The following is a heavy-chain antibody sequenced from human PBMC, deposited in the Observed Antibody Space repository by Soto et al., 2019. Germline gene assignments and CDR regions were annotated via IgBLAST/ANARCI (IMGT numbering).Heavy chain of an antibody. J-gene: IGHJ4*02. Sequence: QLQLQESGSVLVTPSQTLSRTCAVSGCSISSGGYSWSWIRQTQGQGLEWIGYIYHSGSTYYNPSLKSRVTLSLEMSKNQFAPKLSSVTSADTTVYCCDRGTSEVYCDYGGQGNLETVSS. CDR1: GCSISSGGYS. V-gene: IGHV4-30-2*01. CDR2: IYHSGST. CDR3: DRGTSEVYCDY.